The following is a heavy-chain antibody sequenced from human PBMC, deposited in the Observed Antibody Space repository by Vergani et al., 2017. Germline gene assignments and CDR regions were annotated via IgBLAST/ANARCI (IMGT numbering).Heavy chain of an antibody. CDR2: IYPGDSDT. D-gene: IGHD3-10*01. Sequence: EVQLVQSGAEVKKPGESLKISCTGSGYSFTSYWIGWVRQMPGKGLEWMGIIYPGDSDTRYSPSFQGQVTISADKSISTAYLQWSSLKASDTAMYYCARHQYYYGSGTYRGGMDVWGQGTTVTVSS. J-gene: IGHJ6*02. V-gene: IGHV5-51*01. CDR1: GYSFTSYW. CDR3: ARHQYYYGSGTYRGGMDV.